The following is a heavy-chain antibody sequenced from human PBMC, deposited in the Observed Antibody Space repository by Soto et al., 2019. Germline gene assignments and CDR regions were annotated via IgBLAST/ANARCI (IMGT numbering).Heavy chain of an antibody. J-gene: IGHJ6*02. Sequence: ASVKVYCKASGYTFTSYAMHWVRQAPGQRLEWMGWINAGNGNTKYSQKFQGRVTITRDTSASTAYMELSSLRSEDTAVYYCARVGGCSSTSCPYYYYYYGMDVWGQGTTVTVSS. V-gene: IGHV1-3*01. CDR2: INAGNGNT. CDR3: ARVGGCSSTSCPYYYYYYGMDV. D-gene: IGHD2-2*01. CDR1: GYTFTSYA.